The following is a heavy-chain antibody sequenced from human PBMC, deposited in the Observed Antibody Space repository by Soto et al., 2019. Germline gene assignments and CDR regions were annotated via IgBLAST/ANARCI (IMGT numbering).Heavy chain of an antibody. V-gene: IGHV3-30*03. Sequence: QVQLVESGGGVVQPGRSLRLSCAASRFTFSSYGMHWVRQAPGKGLEWVAVTSYDGSNQYYADSVKGRFTISRDNSKNTLYLQMNSLRADDTAVYYYARDRHYYGSGSPHSYAMDVWGQGTTVTVSS. CDR2: TSYDGSNQ. CDR3: ARDRHYYGSGSPHSYAMDV. D-gene: IGHD3-10*01. J-gene: IGHJ6*02. CDR1: RFTFSSYG.